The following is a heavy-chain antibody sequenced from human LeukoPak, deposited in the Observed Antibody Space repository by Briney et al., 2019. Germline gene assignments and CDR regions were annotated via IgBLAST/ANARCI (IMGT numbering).Heavy chain of an antibody. J-gene: IGHJ5*02. CDR3: ARDGVAVAGPNWFDP. CDR2: IWYDGSNK. D-gene: IGHD6-19*01. CDR1: GFTFSSYG. Sequence: PGRSLRLSCAASGFTFSSYGMHWVRQAPGKGLEWVAVIWYDGSNKYYADSVKGRFTISRDNSKNTLYLQMNSLRAEDTAVYYRARDGVAVAGPNWFDPWGRGTLVTVSS. V-gene: IGHV3-33*01.